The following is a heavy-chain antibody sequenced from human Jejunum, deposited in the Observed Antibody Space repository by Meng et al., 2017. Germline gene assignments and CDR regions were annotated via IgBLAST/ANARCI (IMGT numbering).Heavy chain of an antibody. CDR2: ISGSDVNT. D-gene: IGHD4-11*01. Sequence: VQLVESGGGVVQPGRSLTLSCAASGFTFSNYAMSWVRQAPGKGLEWVSSISGSDVNTYYTDSVKGRFTISRDNSKNTLFLQMNSLRAEDTALYYCARQLIYWGQGTLVTVSS. CDR1: GFTFSNYA. V-gene: IGHV3-23*04. CDR3: ARQLIY. J-gene: IGHJ4*02.